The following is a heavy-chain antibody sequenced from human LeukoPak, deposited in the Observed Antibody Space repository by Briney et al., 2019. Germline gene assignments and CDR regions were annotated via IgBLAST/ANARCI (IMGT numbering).Heavy chain of an antibody. J-gene: IGHJ4*02. CDR2: IYTSGST. V-gene: IGHV4-4*09. CDR3: ARTVVAAAGTFFDY. CDR1: GGSISSYY. Sequence: SETLSLTCTVSGGSISSYYWSWIRQPPGKGLEWIGYIYTSGSTNYNPSLKSRVTISVDTSKNQFSLKLSSVTAADTAVYYCARTVVAAAGTFFDYWGQGTLVTVSS. D-gene: IGHD6-13*01.